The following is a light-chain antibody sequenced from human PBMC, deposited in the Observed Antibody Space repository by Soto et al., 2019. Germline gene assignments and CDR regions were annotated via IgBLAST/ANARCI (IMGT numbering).Light chain of an antibody. Sequence: IVLTHSPATLSLSPWERATLSCRASQSVSSNLAWYQQRPGQAPRLLIHDASDRANGIPARFSGRGTGTDFTLTISSLEPEDFAVYYCQQWSNWPLTFGPGTKVDIK. CDR3: QQWSNWPLT. J-gene: IGKJ3*01. CDR1: QSVSSN. V-gene: IGKV3-11*01. CDR2: DAS.